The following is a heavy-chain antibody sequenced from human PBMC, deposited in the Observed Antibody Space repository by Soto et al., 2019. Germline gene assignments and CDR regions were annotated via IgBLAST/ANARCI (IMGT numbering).Heavy chain of an antibody. CDR3: ARDLDAARDKKDIYFYCYGMDV. CDR1: GFTFSSYG. Sequence: GGSLRLSCAASGFTFSSYGMHWVRQAPGRGLEWVAVIWYDGSNKYYADSVKGRFTISRDNSKNTLYLQMNSLRAEDTAVYYCARDLDAARDKKDIYFYCYGMDVLGQGTTVTVSS. J-gene: IGHJ6*02. CDR2: IWYDGSNK. D-gene: IGHD6-6*01. V-gene: IGHV3-33*01.